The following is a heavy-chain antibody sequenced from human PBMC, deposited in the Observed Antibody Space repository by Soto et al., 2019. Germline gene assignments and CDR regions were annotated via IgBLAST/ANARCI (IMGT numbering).Heavy chain of an antibody. J-gene: IGHJ4*02. D-gene: IGHD3-22*01. V-gene: IGHV3-23*01. CDR2: ISGSGGST. CDR1: GFTFSSYA. Sequence: PGGSLRLSCAASGFTFSSYAMSWVRQAPGKGLEWVSAISGSGGSTYYADSVKGRFTISRDNSKNTLYLQMNSLRAEDTAVYYCATDCLSDGYFRVFDYWGQGTLVTVSS. CDR3: ATDCLSDGYFRVFDY.